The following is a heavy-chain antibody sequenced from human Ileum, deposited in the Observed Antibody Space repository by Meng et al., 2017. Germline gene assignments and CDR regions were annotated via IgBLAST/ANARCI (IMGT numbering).Heavy chain of an antibody. J-gene: IGHJ4*02. V-gene: IGHV4-61*01. Sequence: QVKLQESGHGLVRPSETLSLTCSVSGDSVISGSYYWNWIRQSAGKGLEWIGYINYSGTAYYNASLGSRVSMSIDTSKNQFSLKLTSVTAADTAVYYCTRDQTSNGWGSFDSWGQGTLVTVSS. CDR1: GDSVISGSYY. CDR3: TRDQTSNGWGSFDS. D-gene: IGHD7-27*01. CDR2: INYSGTA.